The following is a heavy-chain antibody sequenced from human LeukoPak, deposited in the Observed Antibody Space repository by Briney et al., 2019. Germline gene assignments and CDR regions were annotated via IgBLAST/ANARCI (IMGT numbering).Heavy chain of an antibody. CDR2: IKQDGSEK. Sequence: GGSLRLSCAASGFTFSSYWMSWVRQAPGKGLEWVANIKQDGSEKYYVDSVKGRFTISRDNAKNSLYLQMNSLRVEDTGVYYCVREGSGSTHYMDVWGKGTTVTVSS. CDR3: VREGSGSTHYMDV. D-gene: IGHD3-10*01. J-gene: IGHJ6*03. V-gene: IGHV3-7*01. CDR1: GFTFSSYW.